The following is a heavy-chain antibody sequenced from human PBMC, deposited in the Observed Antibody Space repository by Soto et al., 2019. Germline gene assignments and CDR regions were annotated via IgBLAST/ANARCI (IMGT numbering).Heavy chain of an antibody. CDR3: TRLGYSSGWYIFYFDY. Sequence: GGSLRLSCTASGFTFGDYAMSWFRQAPGKGLEWVGFIRSNGYGGTTEYAASVKGRFTISRDASKGIAYLQMNSLKTEDTAVYYCTRLGYSSGWYIFYFDYWGQGTLVTVSS. J-gene: IGHJ4*02. V-gene: IGHV3-49*03. CDR1: GFTFGDYA. CDR2: IRSNGYGGTT. D-gene: IGHD6-19*01.